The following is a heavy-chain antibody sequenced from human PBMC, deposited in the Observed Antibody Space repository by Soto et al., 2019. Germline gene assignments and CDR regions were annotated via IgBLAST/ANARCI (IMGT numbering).Heavy chain of an antibody. CDR1: GFTFDDYA. J-gene: IGHJ5*02. Sequence: SLRLSCAASGFTFDDYAMHWVRQAPGKGLEWVSGISWNSGSIGYADSVKGRFTISRDNAKNSLYLQMNSLRAEDTALYYCAKGYYDSSGYTRNWFDPWGQGTLVTVSS. D-gene: IGHD3-22*01. CDR2: ISWNSGSI. V-gene: IGHV3-9*01. CDR3: AKGYYDSSGYTRNWFDP.